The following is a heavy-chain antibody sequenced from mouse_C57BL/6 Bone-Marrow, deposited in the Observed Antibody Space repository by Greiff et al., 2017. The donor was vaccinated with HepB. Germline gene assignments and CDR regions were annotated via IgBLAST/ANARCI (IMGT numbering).Heavy chain of an antibody. CDR1: GYTFTSYW. V-gene: IGHV1-59*01. Sequence: QVQLQQPGAELVRPGTSVKLSCKASGYTFTSYWMHWVKQRPGQGLEWIGVIDPSDSYTNYNQKFKGKATLTVDKSSSTAYMQLSSLTSEDSAVSYCARPDSSGPYYAMDYWGQGTSVTVSS. CDR3: ARPDSSGPYYAMDY. J-gene: IGHJ4*01. D-gene: IGHD3-2*02. CDR2: IDPSDSYT.